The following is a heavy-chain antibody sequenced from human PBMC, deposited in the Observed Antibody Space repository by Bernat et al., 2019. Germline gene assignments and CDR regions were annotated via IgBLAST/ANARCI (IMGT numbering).Heavy chain of an antibody. CDR1: GFTFSSYA. Sequence: QVQLVESGGGVVQPGRSLRLSCAPSGFTFSSYALHWARQPPGKGLEWVAVISYDGSNKYYADSVKGRFTISRDNSKNTLYLQMNSLRAEDTAVYYCAKSPGGALYYFDYWGQGTLVTVSS. CDR2: ISYDGSNK. CDR3: AKSPGGALYYFDY. D-gene: IGHD3-16*01. J-gene: IGHJ4*02. V-gene: IGHV3-30*18.